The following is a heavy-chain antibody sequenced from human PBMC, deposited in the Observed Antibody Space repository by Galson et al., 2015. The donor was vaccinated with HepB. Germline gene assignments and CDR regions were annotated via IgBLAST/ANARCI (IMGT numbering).Heavy chain of an antibody. Sequence: QSGAEVKRPGKSLKISCEASGYNFTTSWSAWVRQMPGQGLVWMGIIKPDDSDTRYNPSFQCQLTISVDKSISTAYLHWSSLKASDTAMYYCARTPTAILNDAHDIWGQGTMVTVSS. CDR2: IKPDDSDT. D-gene: IGHD2-21*02. CDR1: GYNFTTSW. V-gene: IGHV5-51*01. CDR3: ARTPTAILNDAHDI. J-gene: IGHJ3*02.